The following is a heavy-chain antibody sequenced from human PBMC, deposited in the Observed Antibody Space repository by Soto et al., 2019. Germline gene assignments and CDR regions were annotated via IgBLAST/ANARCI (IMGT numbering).Heavy chain of an antibody. V-gene: IGHV3-23*01. CDR2: ISGDGDNT. CDR3: AQSPFYAQFDY. Sequence: VGSLRLSCAASGFTFSNYAMSWVRQPPGKGLEWVSAISGDGDNTYCADSVKGRFTISRDNSKSTLYLQMNSLRAEDSAIYYCAQSPFYAQFDYWGQGTLVTVSS. J-gene: IGHJ4*02. CDR1: GFTFSNYA. D-gene: IGHD4-17*01.